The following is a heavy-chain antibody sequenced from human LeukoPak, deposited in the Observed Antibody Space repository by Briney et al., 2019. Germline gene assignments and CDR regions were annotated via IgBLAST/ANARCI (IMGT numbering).Heavy chain of an antibody. CDR2: INAGNGNT. Sequence: GASVKVSCKASGYTFTSYAMHWVRQAPGQRLEWMGWINAGNGNTKYSQKFQGRVTITRDTSASTAYMELSSLRSEDTAVYYCARDWYNYSYYMDVWGKGTTVTVSS. CDR1: GYTFTSYA. V-gene: IGHV1-3*01. J-gene: IGHJ6*03. CDR3: ARDWYNYSYYMDV. D-gene: IGHD1-14*01.